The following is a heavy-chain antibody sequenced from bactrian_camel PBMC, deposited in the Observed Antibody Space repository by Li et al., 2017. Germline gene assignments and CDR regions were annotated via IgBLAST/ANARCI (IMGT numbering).Heavy chain of an antibody. CDR1: GFDDADAE. CDR3: ATLSCRGALSAMVRLHDQ. D-gene: IGHD3*01. V-gene: IGHV3-1*01. Sequence: EVQQVESGGGSVQIGGSLTLACAASRGFDDADAEWGWFRQAPGAQCEMVASVSPDGKEYNSDSVKGRFTISQDTAKKTLYLQMNSLKPEDTAMYFCATLSCRGALSAMVRLHDQWGRGTQVTVS. CDR2: SVSPDGKE. J-gene: IGHJ4*01.